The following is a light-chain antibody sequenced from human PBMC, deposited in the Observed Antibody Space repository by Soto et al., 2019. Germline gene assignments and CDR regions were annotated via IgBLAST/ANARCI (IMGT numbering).Light chain of an antibody. CDR3: QLYGNPPT. V-gene: IGKV3-20*01. CDR2: AAS. CDR1: QTVTSTY. Sequence: EIVLTQSPGTLSVSPGERVTVSCRASQTVTSTYLSWYQHKPGQAPSLLFYAASSRAAGVPDRFRCRESGTVLALIINSREQDEYVVYVCQLYGNPPTFGEGPRWIS. J-gene: IGKJ1*01.